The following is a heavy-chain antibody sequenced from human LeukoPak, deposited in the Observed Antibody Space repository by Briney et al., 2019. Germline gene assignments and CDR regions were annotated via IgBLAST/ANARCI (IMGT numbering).Heavy chain of an antibody. D-gene: IGHD6-13*01. Sequence: GGSLRLSCAASGFTFSSYSMNWVRQAPGKGLEWVSSISSSSSYIYYADSAKGRFTISRDNAKNSLYLQMNSLRAEDTAVYYCARRGIAEFDPWGQGTLVTVSS. CDR3: ARRGIAEFDP. CDR1: GFTFSSYS. V-gene: IGHV3-21*01. J-gene: IGHJ5*02. CDR2: ISSSSSYI.